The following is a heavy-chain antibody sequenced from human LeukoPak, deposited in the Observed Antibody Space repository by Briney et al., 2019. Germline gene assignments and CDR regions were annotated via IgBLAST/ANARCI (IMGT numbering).Heavy chain of an antibody. CDR1: GFTFSSYA. J-gene: IGHJ5*02. V-gene: IGHV3-23*01. D-gene: IGHD3-10*01. CDR3: AKESARLRGVIMQNWFDP. CDR2: ISGSGGST. Sequence: RGSLRLSCAASGFTFSSYAMSWVRQAPGKGLEWVSAISGSGGSTYYADSVKGRFTISRDNSEKTLYLQMNSLRAEDTAVYYCAKESARLRGVIMQNWFDPWGQGTLVTVAS.